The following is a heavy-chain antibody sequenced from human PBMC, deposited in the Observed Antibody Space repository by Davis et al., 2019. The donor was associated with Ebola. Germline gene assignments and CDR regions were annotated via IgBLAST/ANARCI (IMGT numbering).Heavy chain of an antibody. Sequence: PGGSLRLSCAASGFSFSDYAMNWVRQAPGKGLEWVAVITYDGSKKYHADSVKGRFTISRDNSKNTLYPEMNSLRAEDTAVYYCARDRDNYGWGTYFDYWGQGTPVTVSS. CDR1: GFSFSDYA. CDR3: ARDRDNYGWGTYFDY. V-gene: IGHV3-30*04. CDR2: ITYDGSKK. J-gene: IGHJ4*02. D-gene: IGHD3-10*01.